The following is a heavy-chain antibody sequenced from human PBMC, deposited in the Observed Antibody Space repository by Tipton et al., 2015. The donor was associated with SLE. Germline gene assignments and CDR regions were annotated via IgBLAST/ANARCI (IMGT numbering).Heavy chain of an antibody. CDR3: ARLSGFDSLFDY. CDR1: GFTFSDYR. J-gene: IGHJ4*02. V-gene: IGHV3-7*01. D-gene: IGHD5-12*01. CDR2: IKQDGSEK. Sequence: SLRLSCAASGFTFSDYRMSWVRQAPGKGLEWVANIKQDGSEKYYVESVKGRFTISRDNAKTSLYLQMNSLRADDTGVYYCARLSGFDSLFDYWGQGTLVTVSS.